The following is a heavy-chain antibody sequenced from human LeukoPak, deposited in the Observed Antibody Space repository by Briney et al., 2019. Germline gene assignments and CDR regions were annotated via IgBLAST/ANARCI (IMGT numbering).Heavy chain of an antibody. J-gene: IGHJ4*02. CDR3: AKDTGSGATLNPGSFDY. D-gene: IGHD1-26*01. CDR2: INNDGSST. Sequence: PGESLRLSCGASGFTFSSYWMHWVRQAPGKGLVWVSRINNDGSSTSYADSVKGRFTISRDNSKNTLYLQMNSLRAEDTAVYYCAKDTGSGATLNPGSFDYWGQGTLVTVSS. CDR1: GFTFSSYW. V-gene: IGHV3-74*01.